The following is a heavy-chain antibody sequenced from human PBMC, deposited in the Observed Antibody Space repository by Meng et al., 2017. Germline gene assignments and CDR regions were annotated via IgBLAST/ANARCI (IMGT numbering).Heavy chain of an antibody. J-gene: IGHJ4*02. Sequence: LPQGGADMLKPSATPSLTCSVDGGSFSGSYWSWIRQPPGKGLGWIGEINHSGSTNYNPSLKSRVTISVDTSKNQFSLKLSSVTAADTAVYYCARDGRSWDWGQGTLVTVSS. D-gene: IGHD5-24*01. CDR2: INHSGST. CDR1: GGSFSGSY. V-gene: IGHV4-34*01. CDR3: ARDGRSWD.